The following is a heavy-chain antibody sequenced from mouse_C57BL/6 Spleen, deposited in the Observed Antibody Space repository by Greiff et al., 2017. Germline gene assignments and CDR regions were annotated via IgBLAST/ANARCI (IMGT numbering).Heavy chain of an antibody. Sequence: VQLQQPGAELVKPGASVKLSCKASGYTFTSYWMHWVKQRPGRGLEWIGRIDPNSGGTKYNEKFKSKATLTVDKPSSTAYRQLSSLTSEDSAVYYGARSDGSNWAWFAYWGQGTLVTVSA. J-gene: IGHJ3*01. CDR1: GYTFTSYW. CDR3: ARSDGSNWAWFAY. V-gene: IGHV1-72*01. CDR2: IDPNSGGT. D-gene: IGHD2-3*01.